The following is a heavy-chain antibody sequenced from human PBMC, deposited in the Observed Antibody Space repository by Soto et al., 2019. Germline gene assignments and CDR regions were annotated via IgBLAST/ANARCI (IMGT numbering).Heavy chain of an antibody. J-gene: IGHJ6*02. CDR1: GYSFTSYW. CDR2: IYPGDSDT. Sequence: GESLKISCKGSGYSFTSYWIGWVRQMPGKGLEWVGIIYPGDSDTRYSPSFQGQVTISADKSISTAYLQWSSLKASDTAMYYCASASIAVAGQFYYYYGMDVWGQGTAVTVSS. V-gene: IGHV5-51*01. CDR3: ASASIAVAGQFYYYYGMDV. D-gene: IGHD6-19*01.